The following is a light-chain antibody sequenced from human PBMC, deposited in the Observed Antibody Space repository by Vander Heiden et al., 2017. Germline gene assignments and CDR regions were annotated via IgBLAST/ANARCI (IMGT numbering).Light chain of an antibody. CDR3: QQFYSTFVT. CDR2: WAS. V-gene: IGKV4-1*01. Sequence: DIVVSQSPDSLAVSLGERATIICTSTQRAPYKCNNKNHLAWYQQKPGQPPKLLIYWASTRDSGVPDRFSGSGSGTDFTLTISRVQAEDVAVYYCQQFYSTFVTFGGGTKVEIK. CDR1: QRAPYKCNNKNH. J-gene: IGKJ4*01.